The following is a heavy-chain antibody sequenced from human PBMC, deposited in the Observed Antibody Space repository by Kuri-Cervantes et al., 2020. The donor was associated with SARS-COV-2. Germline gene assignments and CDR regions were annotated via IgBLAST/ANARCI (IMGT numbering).Heavy chain of an antibody. CDR3: ARDRYWASTTCSLSP. CDR1: VYTFTRYG. J-gene: IGHJ1*01. CDR2: ISGYNGNT. Sequence: AAVQVSCKASVYTFTRYGIGWVRQTPGQGLEWMGWISGYNGNTEYTQKLQGRVTMTTDTSTSTAYMELRSLRPDDTAVYFCARDRYWASTTCSLSPWGQGTLVTVSS. V-gene: IGHV1-18*01. D-gene: IGHD2-2*01.